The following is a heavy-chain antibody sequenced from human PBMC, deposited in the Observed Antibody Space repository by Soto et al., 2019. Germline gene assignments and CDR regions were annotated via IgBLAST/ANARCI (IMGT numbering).Heavy chain of an antibody. CDR2: IDTSSTTI. CDR3: ARERITPGGDLEWLLRVNYGMDV. J-gene: IGHJ6*02. Sequence: EVQLVESGGGLVQPGGSLRLSCVASGFTFSSYNMNWVRQAPGKGLEWVSYIDTSSTTIYYADSVKGRFTISRDNAKDSLFLQMNSLGDEDTALYYCARERITPGGDLEWLLRVNYGMDVWGQGTTVTVSS. CDR1: GFTFSSYN. D-gene: IGHD3-3*01. V-gene: IGHV3-48*02.